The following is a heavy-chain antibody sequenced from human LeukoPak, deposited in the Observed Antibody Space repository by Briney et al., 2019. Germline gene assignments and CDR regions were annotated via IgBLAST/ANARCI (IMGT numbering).Heavy chain of an antibody. D-gene: IGHD4-11*01. V-gene: IGHV5-51*01. CDR2: IYPTDSDT. J-gene: IGHJ6*02. CDR3: ARLTTVTPAFYHHGLDV. CDR1: GYTFTNYW. Sequence: GESLQISCKASGYTFTNYWIGWVRQMPGKGLEWMGNIYPTDSDTRYSPSFQGQVTISADKSISTAYLQWSSLKASDTAIYYCARLTTVTPAFYHHGLDVWGRGTTVTVSS.